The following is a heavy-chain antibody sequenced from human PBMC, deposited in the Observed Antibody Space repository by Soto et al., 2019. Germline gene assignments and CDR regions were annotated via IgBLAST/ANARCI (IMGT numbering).Heavy chain of an antibody. D-gene: IGHD1-1*01. CDR2: IIPIFPTP. V-gene: IGHV1-69*12. CDR1: GGTFRTNA. Sequence: QVQLVQSGAEVKKLGSSVKISCKASGGTFRTNAFSWVRQAPGQGLEWMGGIIPIFPTPDYAQKFQGRVTITADESTTTTYMELSSLRSEDTAIYYCATDKGRLQLGGNYYYIMDVWGQGTTVTVSS. J-gene: IGHJ6*02. CDR3: ATDKGRLQLGGNYYYIMDV.